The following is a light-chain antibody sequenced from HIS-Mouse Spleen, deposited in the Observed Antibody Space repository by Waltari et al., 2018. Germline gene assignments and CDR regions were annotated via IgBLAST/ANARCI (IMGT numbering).Light chain of an antibody. CDR2: GAS. CDR1: QSVSSSY. Sequence: ELVLTQSPGTLSLSPGERATLSCRASQSVSSSYLAWYQQKPGQAPRLLIYGASSRATGIPDRFSGSGSGTDFTLTISRLEPEDFAVYYCQQYNNWPLYTFGQGTKLEIK. V-gene: IGKV3-20*01. J-gene: IGKJ2*01. CDR3: QQYNNWPLYT.